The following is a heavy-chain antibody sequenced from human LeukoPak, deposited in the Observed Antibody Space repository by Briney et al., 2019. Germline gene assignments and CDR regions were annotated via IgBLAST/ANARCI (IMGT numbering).Heavy chain of an antibody. CDR1: GGSISSGSYY. D-gene: IGHD3-22*01. CDR2: IYTSGST. J-gene: IGHJ3*02. Sequence: SETLSLTCTVSGGSISSGSYYWSWIRQPAGKGLEWTGRIYTSGSTNYNPSLKSRVTISVDTSKNQFSLKLSSVTAADTAVYYCARDRFSGYLDAFDIWGQGTMVTVSS. CDR3: ARDRFSGYLDAFDI. V-gene: IGHV4-61*02.